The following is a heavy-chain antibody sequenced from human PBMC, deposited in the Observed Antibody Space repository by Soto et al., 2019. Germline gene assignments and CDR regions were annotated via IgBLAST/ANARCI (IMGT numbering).Heavy chain of an antibody. CDR1: GGTFSSYT. Sequence: ASVKVSCKASGGTFSSYTISWVRQAPGQGLEWMGRIIPILGIANYAQKFQGRVTMTTDTSTSTAYMELRSLRSDDTAVYYCARSIIPHFDYWGQGTLVTVSS. D-gene: IGHD2-21*01. V-gene: IGHV1-69*02. CDR2: IIPILGIA. J-gene: IGHJ4*02. CDR3: ARSIIPHFDY.